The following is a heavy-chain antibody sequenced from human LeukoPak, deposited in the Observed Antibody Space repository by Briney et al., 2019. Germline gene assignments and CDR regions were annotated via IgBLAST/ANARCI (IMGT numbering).Heavy chain of an antibody. CDR1: GFTFSSYG. Sequence: GGTLRLSCAASGFTFSSYGMSWVRQAPGKGLEWVSAISGSGGSTYYADSVKGRFTISRDNSKNTLYLQMNSLRAEDTAVYYCARDYRWGYFDYWGQGTLVTVSS. CDR2: ISGSGGST. J-gene: IGHJ4*02. CDR3: ARDYRWGYFDY. V-gene: IGHV3-23*01. D-gene: IGHD3-16*02.